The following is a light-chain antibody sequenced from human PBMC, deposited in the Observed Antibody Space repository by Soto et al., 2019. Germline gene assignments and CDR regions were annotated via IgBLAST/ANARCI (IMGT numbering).Light chain of an antibody. J-gene: IGKJ2*01. Sequence: EIVMMQSPATLSVSPGERATLSCRASQSVSTSLAWYQQLPGQAPRLLIYDASTRATGIPARFSGSGSGTEFTLTISSLQSEDFAVYYCQQYNNRPPMYTFGQGTKLEIK. CDR2: DAS. CDR3: QQYNNRPPMYT. CDR1: QSVSTS. V-gene: IGKV3-15*01.